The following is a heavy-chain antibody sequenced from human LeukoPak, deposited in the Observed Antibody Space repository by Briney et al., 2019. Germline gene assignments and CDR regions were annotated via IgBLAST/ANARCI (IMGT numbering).Heavy chain of an antibody. V-gene: IGHV3-64*01. J-gene: IGHJ6*03. D-gene: IGHD3-16*01. Sequence: GGSLRLSCAASGFTFSSYEMNWVRQAPGKGLQYVSALSSDGGTAYYANAVKGRFIMSRDNSKNTLYLQMGSLRLEDTAVYYCARAGEVRATSHYYMDAWGEGTTVTISS. CDR3: ARAGEVRATSHYYMDA. CDR1: GFTFSSYE. CDR2: LSSDGGTA.